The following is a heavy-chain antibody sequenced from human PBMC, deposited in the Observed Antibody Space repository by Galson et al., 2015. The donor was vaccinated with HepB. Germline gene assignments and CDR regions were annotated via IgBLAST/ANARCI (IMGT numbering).Heavy chain of an antibody. V-gene: IGHV3-20*04. CDR3: ALGVGWTIDH. CDR1: GFTFDDFG. CDR2: IHLKSGET. D-gene: IGHD3-10*01. J-gene: IGHJ5*02. Sequence: SLRLSCAASGFTFDDFGMSWVRQAPGKGLEWVSGIHLKSGETGYADSVRGRFTISKDIAKTSVHLQMSTLRDEDTAVYYCALGVGWTIDHWGQGTLVSVSS.